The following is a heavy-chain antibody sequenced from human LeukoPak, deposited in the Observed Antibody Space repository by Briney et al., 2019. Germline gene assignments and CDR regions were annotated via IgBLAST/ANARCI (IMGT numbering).Heavy chain of an antibody. D-gene: IGHD1-26*01. V-gene: IGHV3-21*06. CDR3: ARDPYSGSYGPYYYYYVDV. CDR2: ITSSSSYI. CDR1: GFTFSSYN. Sequence: GGSLRLSCAASGFTFSSYNMNWVRQAPGEGPEWVSSITSSSSYIYYADSVKGRFTISRDNAKNSLYLQMDSLRVEDTAVYYCARDPYSGSYGPYYYYYVDVWGEGTTVTISS. J-gene: IGHJ6*03.